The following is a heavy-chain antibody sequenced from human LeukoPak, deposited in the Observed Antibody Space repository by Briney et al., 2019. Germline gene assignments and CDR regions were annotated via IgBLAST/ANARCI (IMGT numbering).Heavy chain of an antibody. Sequence: ASVKVSCKASGYTFTGYYMHWVRQAPGQGLEWMGWINPNSGGTNYAQKFQGRVTMTRDASISTAYMELSRLRSDDTAVYYCARDFPYDSSGSHYFDYWGQGTLVTVSS. D-gene: IGHD3-22*01. J-gene: IGHJ4*02. CDR2: INPNSGGT. V-gene: IGHV1-2*02. CDR3: ARDFPYDSSGSHYFDY. CDR1: GYTFTGYY.